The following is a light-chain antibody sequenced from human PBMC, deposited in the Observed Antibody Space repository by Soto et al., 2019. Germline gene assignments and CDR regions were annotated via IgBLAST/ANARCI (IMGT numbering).Light chain of an antibody. CDR3: QSYDSSLSGFHG. V-gene: IGLV1-40*01. CDR2: GNS. Sequence: QSVLTQPPSVSGAPGQRVTISCTGSSSNIGAGYDVQRYQQLPGTAPKLLFYGNSNRPSGVPDRFSGSKSGTSASLAITGLQAEDVADYYCQSYDSSLSGFHGFGTGTKVTVL. J-gene: IGLJ1*01. CDR1: SSNIGAGYD.